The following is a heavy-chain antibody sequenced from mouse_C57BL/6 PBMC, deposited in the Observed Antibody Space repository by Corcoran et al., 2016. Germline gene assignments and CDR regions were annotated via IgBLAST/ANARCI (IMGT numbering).Heavy chain of an antibody. Sequence: QIQLVQSAPELKKPGETVKISCKASGNTFTTYGMSWVKQAPGKALMGMGLINTYSGVPTYADDFKGRFAFSLKTSASTAYLQINNLKNEDTSTYFWARSDSRPFAYWGQGTLVTVSA. CDR3: ARSDSRPFAY. CDR1: GNTFTTYG. J-gene: IGHJ3*01. CDR2: INTYSGVP. V-gene: IGHV9-3*01.